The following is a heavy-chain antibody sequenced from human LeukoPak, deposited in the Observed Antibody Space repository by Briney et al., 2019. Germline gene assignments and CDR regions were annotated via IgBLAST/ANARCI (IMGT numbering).Heavy chain of an antibody. CDR2: FDPEDGET. D-gene: IGHD2-15*01. V-gene: IGHV1-24*01. J-gene: IGHJ4*02. Sequence: ASVKVSCKVSGYTLTELAIQWVRQAPGKGLEWMGVFDPEDGETIYAQKFQGRVTMTEDTSTDTAYMELSSLRSEDMAVYYCAIGYDARFDNWGQGTLVTVSS. CDR1: GYTLTELA. CDR3: AIGYDARFDN.